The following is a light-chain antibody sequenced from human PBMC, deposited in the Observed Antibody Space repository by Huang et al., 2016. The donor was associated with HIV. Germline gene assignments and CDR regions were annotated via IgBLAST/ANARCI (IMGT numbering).Light chain of an antibody. V-gene: IGKV4-1*01. Sequence: DIIMTQSPDSLAVSLGERVTLNCRSSPSVYSSSTSNDDMAWFQQKPGQPPRLLCFWAATREAGVPDLFTGSGSGTHFTLTIASLEAEDAAIYYGQQYYSSPQTFGQGTRVEVK. CDR3: QQYYSSPQT. CDR2: WAA. CDR1: PSVYSSSTSNDD. J-gene: IGKJ1*01.